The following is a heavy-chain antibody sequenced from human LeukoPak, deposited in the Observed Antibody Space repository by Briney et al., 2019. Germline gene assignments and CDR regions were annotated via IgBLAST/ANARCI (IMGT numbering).Heavy chain of an antibody. CDR3: ARINYDYVWGSYRSPTSHNWFDP. J-gene: IGHJ5*02. CDR1: GYTFTSYD. D-gene: IGHD3-16*02. CDR2: MYPNSGNT. Sequence: ASVKVSCKASGYTFTSYDINWVRQATGQGLEWMGWMYPNSGNTGYAQKFQGRVTMTRNTSISTAYMELSSLRSEDTAVYYCARINYDYVWGSYRSPTSHNWFDPWGQGTLVTVSS. V-gene: IGHV1-8*01.